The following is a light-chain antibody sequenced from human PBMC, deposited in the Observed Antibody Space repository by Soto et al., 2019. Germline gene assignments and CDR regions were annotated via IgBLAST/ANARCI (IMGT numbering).Light chain of an antibody. CDR3: QQYGSSPWT. V-gene: IGKV3-20*01. J-gene: IGKJ1*01. CDR1: QSVSSSY. Sequence: EIVLTQFPGSLSLSSGARATLSCRASQSVSSSYLAWYQKIPGQAPRLLIYDASSRATGIPDRFSGSGYGNDFTLTITRLEPEDSAVYFGQQYGSSPWTFGQGTKVDIK. CDR2: DAS.